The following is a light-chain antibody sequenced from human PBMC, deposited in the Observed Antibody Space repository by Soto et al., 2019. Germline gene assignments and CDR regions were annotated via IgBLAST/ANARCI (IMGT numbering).Light chain of an antibody. CDR2: LGS. CDR1: QSLLHSNGYNY. CDR3: MQALQTPVT. Sequence: DIVMTQSPPSLPVTPGEPASISCRSSQSLLHSNGYNYLDWYLQKPGQSPQLLIYLGSNRASGVPDRFSGSGSGTDFTLKISRVEAEDVGVYYCMQALQTPVTFGGGTKVDIK. J-gene: IGKJ4*01. V-gene: IGKV2-28*01.